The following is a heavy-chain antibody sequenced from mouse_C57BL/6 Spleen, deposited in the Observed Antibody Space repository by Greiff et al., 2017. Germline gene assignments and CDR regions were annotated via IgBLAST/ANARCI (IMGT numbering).Heavy chain of an antibody. J-gene: IGHJ2*01. Sequence: EVQRVESGGGLVKPGGSLKLSCAASGFTFSDYGMHWVRQAPEKGLEWVAYISSGSSTNYYADTVKGRFTISRDTAKNTLFLQMTSLRSEDTAMYYCARNIYDGYDYWGQGTTLTVSS. V-gene: IGHV5-17*01. D-gene: IGHD2-3*01. CDR2: ISSGSSTN. CDR3: ARNIYDGYDY. CDR1: GFTFSDYG.